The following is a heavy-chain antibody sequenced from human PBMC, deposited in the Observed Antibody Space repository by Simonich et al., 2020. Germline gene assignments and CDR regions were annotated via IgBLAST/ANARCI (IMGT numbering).Heavy chain of an antibody. CDR1: GYTFTGYS. CDR2: INPNIGGT. V-gene: IGHV1-2*02. J-gene: IGHJ3*02. D-gene: IGHD2-21*01. CDR3: ARNGLVGILKAFDI. Sequence: QVQLVQSGAEVKKPGASVKVSCKASGYTFTGYSMHWVRQAPGQGLEWRGGINPNIGGTNYAQKFQGRVTMTRDTSISTAYMELSRLRSDDTAVYYCARNGLVGILKAFDIWGQGTMVTVSS.